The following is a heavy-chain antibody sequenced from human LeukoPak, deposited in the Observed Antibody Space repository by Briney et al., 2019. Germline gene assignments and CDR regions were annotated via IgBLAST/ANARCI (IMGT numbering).Heavy chain of an antibody. D-gene: IGHD3-22*01. CDR2: ISAYNGNT. CDR1: GYTFTSYG. V-gene: IGHV1-18*01. Sequence: GASVKVSCKASGYTFTSYGISWVRQAPGQGRECMGWISAYNGNTNYAQKLQGRVTMTTDTSTSTAYMELRSMRSDDTAVYYCARNYYDSSGYYYTFDPWGQGTLVTVSS. J-gene: IGHJ5*02. CDR3: ARNYYDSSGYYYTFDP.